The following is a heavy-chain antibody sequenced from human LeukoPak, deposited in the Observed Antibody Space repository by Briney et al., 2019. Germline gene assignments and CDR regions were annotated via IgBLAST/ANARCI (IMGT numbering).Heavy chain of an antibody. Sequence: PGGSLRLSCVASGFTFSNYGMHWVRQAPGKGLEGVATITYDGSSEYYADSVKDRFTVSRDNSKNTLYLQMSSLKTEDTAVYYCAKRGDGGHKSLEYWGQGTLGIVSS. CDR2: ITYDGSSE. CDR1: GFTFSNYG. J-gene: IGHJ4*02. CDR3: AKRGDGGHKSLEY. D-gene: IGHD3-16*01. V-gene: IGHV3-30*18.